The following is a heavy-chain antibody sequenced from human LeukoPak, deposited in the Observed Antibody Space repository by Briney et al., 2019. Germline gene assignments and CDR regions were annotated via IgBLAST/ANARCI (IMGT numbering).Heavy chain of an antibody. CDR3: ENSARQQLVSFDT. CDR2: MCYSGST. D-gene: IGHD6-13*01. Sequence: SETLSLTCTVSGGSISSYYWSWIRQPPGKGLEWIGYMCYSGSTNYNPSLKSRVTILVDTSKNHFSLKLISVTDAHTPVYYCENSARQQLVSFDTWGQGTMVPVSS. J-gene: IGHJ3*02. CDR1: GGSISSYY. V-gene: IGHV4-59*08.